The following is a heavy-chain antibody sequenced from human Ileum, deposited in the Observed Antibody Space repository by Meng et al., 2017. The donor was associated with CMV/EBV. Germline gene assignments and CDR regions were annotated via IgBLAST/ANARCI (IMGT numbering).Heavy chain of an antibody. CDR2: INHSGST. V-gene: IGHV4-34*01. CDR3: ARDRWGSDSSCFEY. J-gene: IGHJ4*02. CDR1: GGSFSGYF. Sequence: SETLSLTCAVYGGSFSGYFWTWIRQSPLKGLEWIGEINHSGSTNYNPSLKSRVTVSVDTSKNQFSLELNSVTAADTAMYYCARDRWGSDSSCFEYWGQGTLVTVSS. D-gene: IGHD2-15*01.